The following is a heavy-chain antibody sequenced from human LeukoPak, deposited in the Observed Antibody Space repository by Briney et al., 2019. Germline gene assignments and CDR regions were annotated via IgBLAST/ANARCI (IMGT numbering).Heavy chain of an antibody. J-gene: IGHJ6*04. CDR3: AREVGSSWYLAQNWFDP. V-gene: IGHV3-7*01. CDR2: IKQDGSEK. Sequence: GGSLRLSCAASGFTFSSYWMSWVRQAPGKGLEWVANIKQDGSEKYYVDSVKGRFTISRDNAKNSLYLQMNSLRAEDTAVYYCAREVGSSWYLAQNWFDPWGKGTTVTVSS. CDR1: GFTFSSYW. D-gene: IGHD6-13*01.